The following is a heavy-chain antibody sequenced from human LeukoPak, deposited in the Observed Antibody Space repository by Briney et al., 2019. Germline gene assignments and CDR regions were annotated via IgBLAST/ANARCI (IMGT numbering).Heavy chain of an antibody. J-gene: IGHJ4*02. Sequence: GGSLRLSCSASVFTLTWHFMQWVRQARGKAREYVSFIHHNGDITSYADSVRGRFTVSRDNSKNTLFLELSSLRTDDTAVYYCARDMSGTYSFDYWGQGTLVTVSS. V-gene: IGHV3-64D*06. CDR2: IHHNGDIT. CDR3: ARDMSGTYSFDY. D-gene: IGHD1-26*01. CDR1: VFTLTWHF.